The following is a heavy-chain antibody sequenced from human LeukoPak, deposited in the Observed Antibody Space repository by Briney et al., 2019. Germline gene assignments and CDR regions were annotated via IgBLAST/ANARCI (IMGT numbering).Heavy chain of an antibody. CDR3: ARETLTTSRWFGP. J-gene: IGHJ5*02. Sequence: SQTLSLTCTVSGGSISSANYYWSWIRQPPGKGLEWIGYIYYSGSTYYNPSLKSRVTISVDTSKNQFSLKLSSVTAADTAVYYCARETLTTSRWFGPWGQGTLVTASS. CDR1: GGSISSANYY. D-gene: IGHD4-17*01. V-gene: IGHV4-30-4*01. CDR2: IYYSGST.